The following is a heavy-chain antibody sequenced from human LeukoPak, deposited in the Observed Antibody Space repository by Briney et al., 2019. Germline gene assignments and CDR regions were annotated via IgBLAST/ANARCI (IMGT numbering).Heavy chain of an antibody. V-gene: IGHV4-39*01. CDR1: GGSISNNNYY. CDR2: IYYSGPP. D-gene: IGHD1-1*01. Sequence: SETLSLTCTVSGGSISNNNYYWAWIRQPPGKGMECIGSIYYSGPPYYNPSLKSRFPISVVTSKNQFSLRLSSVTAADTAVYYCATWRTAKTGFDYWGQGTLVTVSS. CDR3: ATWRTAKTGFDY. J-gene: IGHJ4*02.